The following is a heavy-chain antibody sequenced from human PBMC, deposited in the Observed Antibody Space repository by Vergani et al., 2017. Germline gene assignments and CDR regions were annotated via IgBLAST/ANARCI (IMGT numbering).Heavy chain of an antibody. CDR1: GFTFSDYY. Sequence: QVQLVESGGGLVKPGGSLRLSCAASGFTFSDYYMNWVRQAPGKGLEWVSSISSSSSYIYYADSVKGRFTISRDNAKNSLYLQMNSLRAEDTAVYYCASENDYGDSRAGYWGQGTLVTVSS. J-gene: IGHJ4*02. CDR2: ISSSSSYI. V-gene: IGHV3-11*06. D-gene: IGHD4-17*01. CDR3: ASENDYGDSRAGY.